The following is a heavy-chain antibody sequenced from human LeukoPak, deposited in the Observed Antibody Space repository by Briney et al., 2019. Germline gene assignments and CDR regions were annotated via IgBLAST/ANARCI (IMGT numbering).Heavy chain of an antibody. CDR3: ASGYSYGYNALDY. CDR1: GGSFSGYY. CDR2: INHSGST. Sequence: KPSETLSLTCAVYGGSFSGYYWNWIRQPPGKGLEWIGEINHSGSTNYNPSLKSRVTISVDTSKNQFSLELSSVTAADTAVYYCASGYSYGYNALDYWGQGTLVTVSS. J-gene: IGHJ4*02. D-gene: IGHD5-18*01. V-gene: IGHV4-34*01.